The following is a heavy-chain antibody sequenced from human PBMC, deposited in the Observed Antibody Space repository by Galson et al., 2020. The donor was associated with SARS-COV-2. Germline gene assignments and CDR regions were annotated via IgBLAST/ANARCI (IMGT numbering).Heavy chain of an antibody. CDR2: ISGSGGST. Sequence: GGSLRLSCAASGFNFSSYAMSCVRQAPGNGLEWVSAISGSGGSTYYADSVKGRFTISRDNSKNTLYLQMNSLRAEDTAVYYCAKDGLGSGTLPSTEYYYYGMDVRGQGATVTVAS. D-gene: IGHD3-10*02. J-gene: IGHJ6*02. CDR3: AKDGLGSGTLPSTEYYYYGMDV. CDR1: GFNFSSYA. V-gene: IGHV3-23*01.